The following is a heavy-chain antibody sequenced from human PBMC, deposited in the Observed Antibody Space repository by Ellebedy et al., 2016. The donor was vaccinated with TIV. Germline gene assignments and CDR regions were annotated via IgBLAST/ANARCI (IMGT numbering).Heavy chain of an antibody. Sequence: GESLKISCATSRFTFSEYNMNWVRQAPGKGLEWVSYIDSSSTTVYYADSVRGRFTISRDNAKKSLYLQMNSLRVEDTAVYYCAREPNDFWSGYPRPFDYWGQGTLVTVSS. CDR1: RFTFSEYN. CDR3: AREPNDFWSGYPRPFDY. D-gene: IGHD3-3*01. V-gene: IGHV3-48*04. CDR2: IDSSSTTV. J-gene: IGHJ4*02.